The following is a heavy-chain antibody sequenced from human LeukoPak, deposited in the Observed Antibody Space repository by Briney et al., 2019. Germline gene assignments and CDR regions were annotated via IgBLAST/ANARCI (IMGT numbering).Heavy chain of an antibody. Sequence: SETLSLTCTVSGGSISSYYWSWLRQPPGKGLEWIGYIYYSGSTNYNPSLESRVTISVDTSKSQFSLKLSSVTAADTAVYYCARTVAATAGYWFDPWGQGTLVTVSS. V-gene: IGHV4-59*01. CDR1: GGSISSYY. CDR3: ARTVAATAGYWFDP. D-gene: IGHD2-15*01. CDR2: IYYSGST. J-gene: IGHJ5*02.